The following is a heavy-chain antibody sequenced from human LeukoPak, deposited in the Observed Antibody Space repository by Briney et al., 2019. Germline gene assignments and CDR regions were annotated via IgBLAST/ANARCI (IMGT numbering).Heavy chain of an antibody. CDR1: GFTFSSSG. J-gene: IGHJ4*02. Sequence: GRSLRLSCAASGFTFSSSGMHWVRQAPGKGLEWVAVISYDGSNKYYADSVKGRFTISRDNSKNTLYLQMNSLRAGDTAVYYCAKDSYDRSGYYYYYFAYWGQGTQVTVSS. V-gene: IGHV3-30*18. CDR2: ISYDGSNK. D-gene: IGHD3-22*01. CDR3: AKDSYDRSGYYYYYFAY.